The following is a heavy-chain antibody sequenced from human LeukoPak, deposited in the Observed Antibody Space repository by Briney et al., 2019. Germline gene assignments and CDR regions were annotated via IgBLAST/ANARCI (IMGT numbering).Heavy chain of an antibody. D-gene: IGHD3-22*01. J-gene: IGHJ4*02. V-gene: IGHV3-30*18. CDR1: GFTFSSYG. CDR3: AKGRLNFDY. CDR2: ISYDGSNK. Sequence: GGSLRLSCAASGFTFSSYGMYWVRQAPGKGLEGVAVISYDGSNKYYADSVKGRFTISRDNSKNTLYLQMNSLRAEDTAVYYCAKGRLNFDYWGQGTLVTVSS.